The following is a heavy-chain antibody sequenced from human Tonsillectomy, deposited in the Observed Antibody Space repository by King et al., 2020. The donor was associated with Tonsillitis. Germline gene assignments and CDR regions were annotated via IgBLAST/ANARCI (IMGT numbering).Heavy chain of an antibody. CDR1: GYTFNAYY. Sequence: QVQLVESGAEVKKPGASVKVSCKTSGYTFNAYYMHWVRQAPGQGLEWMGWINPNSGGTKYAQKFQGRVTMTRDTSISTAYMELSRVSSDDTAVYYCARDFYDRTGLAGAFDIWGQGTMVTVSA. V-gene: IGHV1-2*02. CDR3: ARDFYDRTGLAGAFDI. CDR2: INPNSGGT. J-gene: IGHJ3*02. D-gene: IGHD3-22*01.